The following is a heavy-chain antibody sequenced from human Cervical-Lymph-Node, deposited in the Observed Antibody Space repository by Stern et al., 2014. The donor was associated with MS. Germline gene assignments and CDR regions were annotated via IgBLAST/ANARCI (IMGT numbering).Heavy chain of an antibody. CDR3: ARDMGSSWLFDY. CDR1: KFTFRIHG. V-gene: IGHV3-33*01. J-gene: IGHJ4*02. CDR2: IWYDENSK. Sequence: VQLEESVGGVVQPGRSLRLSCAASKFTFRIHGMHWVRQPPGKGLEWVAVIWYDENSKYYTDSVKGRFTISRDNSKNTVYLQMNRLRAEDTAVYYCARDMGSSWLFDYWGQGILVTGSS. D-gene: IGHD6-13*01.